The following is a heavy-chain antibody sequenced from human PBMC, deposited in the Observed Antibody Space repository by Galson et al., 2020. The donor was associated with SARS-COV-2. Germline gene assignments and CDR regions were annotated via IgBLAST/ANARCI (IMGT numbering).Heavy chain of an antibody. CDR2: ISSSSSYI. J-gene: IGHJ4*02. CDR1: GFTFSSYS. D-gene: IGHD5-12*01. CDR3: ARDMATIGGVVDY. V-gene: IGHV3-21*01. Sequence: GGSLRLSCAASGFTFSSYSMNWVRQAPGKGLEWVSSISSSSSYIYYADSVKGRFTISRDNAKNSLYLQMNSLRAEDTAVYYCARDMATIGGVVDYWGQGTLVTVSS.